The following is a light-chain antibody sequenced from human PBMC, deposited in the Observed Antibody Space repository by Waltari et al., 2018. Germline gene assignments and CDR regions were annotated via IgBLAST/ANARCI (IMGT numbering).Light chain of an antibody. Sequence: IQLTQFPSSLSASVGDRVTITCRASQGISTYLAWYHQQPGKAPRLLIYAASTLQSGVPSRFSGTGSGTDFALTISSLQPEDFATYYCQQLNTYPYTFGQGTKLEIK. CDR1: QGISTY. V-gene: IGKV1-9*01. CDR3: QQLNTYPYT. CDR2: AAS. J-gene: IGKJ2*01.